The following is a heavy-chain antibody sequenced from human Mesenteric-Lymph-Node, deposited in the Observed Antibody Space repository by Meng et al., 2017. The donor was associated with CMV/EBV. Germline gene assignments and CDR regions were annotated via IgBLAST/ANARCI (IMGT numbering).Heavy chain of an antibody. CDR3: ARGLSDTLTGYYIYWFDT. CDR2: ISAYNGHT. Sequence: TLPSYVIPWVRQASGHGLEWMGWISAYNGHTNYAQKLQGRVTMTTDKSTSTAYMELTSLRSDDTAVYYCARGLSDTLTGYYIYWFDTWGQGTLVTVSS. J-gene: IGHJ5*02. V-gene: IGHV1-18*01. CDR1: TLPSYV. D-gene: IGHD3-9*01.